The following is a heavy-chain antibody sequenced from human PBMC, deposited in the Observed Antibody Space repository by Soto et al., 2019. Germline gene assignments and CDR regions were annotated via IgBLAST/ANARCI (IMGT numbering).Heavy chain of an antibody. CDR2: MYNTGST. CDR3: ARDLWGYCGADCYPLDV. J-gene: IGHJ6*02. D-gene: IGHD2-21*02. Sequence: SETLSLTCTVSGGSISSYCWIWIRQPPGKGLEWIGYMYNTGSTIYNPSLKSRVTISVDTSKNQFSLKLNSVTAADTAVYYCARDLWGYCGADCYPLDVWGQGTTVTVSS. V-gene: IGHV4-59*01. CDR1: GGSISSYC.